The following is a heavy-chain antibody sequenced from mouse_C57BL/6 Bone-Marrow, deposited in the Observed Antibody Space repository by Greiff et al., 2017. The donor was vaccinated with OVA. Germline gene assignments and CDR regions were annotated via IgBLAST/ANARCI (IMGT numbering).Heavy chain of an antibody. J-gene: IGHJ1*03. CDR2: ILPGSGST. CDR1: GYTFTGYW. V-gene: IGHV1-9*01. D-gene: IGHD1-1*01. CDR3: ARGTTVVDWCFDV. Sequence: VQRVESGAELMKPGASVKLSCTATGYTFTGYWIEWVKQRPGHGLEWIGEILPGSGSTNYNEKFKGKATFTADTSSNTAYMQLSSLTTEDSAIDYYARGTTVVDWCFDVWGTGTTVTVSS.